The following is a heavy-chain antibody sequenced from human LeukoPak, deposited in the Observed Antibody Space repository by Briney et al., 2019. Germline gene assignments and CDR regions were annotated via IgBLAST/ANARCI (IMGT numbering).Heavy chain of an antibody. CDR1: GFTFSSYG. J-gene: IGHJ4*02. V-gene: IGHV3-23*01. CDR3: AKKRRLRLGELRADYFDY. D-gene: IGHD3-16*01. Sequence: GGSLRLSCAASGFTFSSYGMSWVRQAPGKGLEWVSAISGSGGSTYHADSVKGRFTTSRDNSKNTLYLQMNSLRAEDTAVYYCAKKRRLRLGELRADYFDYWGQGTLVTVSS. CDR2: ISGSGGST.